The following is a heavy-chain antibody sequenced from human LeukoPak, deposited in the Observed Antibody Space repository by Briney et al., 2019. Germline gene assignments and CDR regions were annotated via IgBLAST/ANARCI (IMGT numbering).Heavy chain of an antibody. J-gene: IGHJ4*02. V-gene: IGHV3-48*03. CDR1: GFSFSNYK. D-gene: IGHD4-17*01. CDR2: ITDSGTTT. CDR3: ARTNHDHGYSRDY. Sequence: SGGSLRLSCAASGFSFSNYKMDWLRQAPGKGLEWVSYITDSGTTTKYADSVKGRFTISRDNAAHSLHPQMNSLRVEDTAVYYCARTNHDHGYSRDYWGQGTGVPVSS.